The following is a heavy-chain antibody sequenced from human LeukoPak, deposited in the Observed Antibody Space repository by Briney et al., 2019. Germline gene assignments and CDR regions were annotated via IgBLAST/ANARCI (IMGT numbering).Heavy chain of an antibody. V-gene: IGHV3-30*02. CDR2: IRYDGSNK. CDR3: ARVTWFGELLGSFDY. CDR1: GFTFSSYG. Sequence: GGSLRLSCAASGFTFSSYGMHWVRQAPGKGLEWVAFIRYDGSNKYYADSVKGRFTISRDNSKNTLYLQMNSLRAEDTAVYHCARVTWFGELLGSFDYWGQGNLVTVSS. D-gene: IGHD3-10*01. J-gene: IGHJ4*02.